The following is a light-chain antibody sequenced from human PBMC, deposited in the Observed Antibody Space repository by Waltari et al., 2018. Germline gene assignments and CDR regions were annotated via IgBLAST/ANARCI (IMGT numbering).Light chain of an antibody. CDR2: GVS. Sequence: EILLTQSPGTLSLSPGERATLSCRASQRVTRALPWYQQKPGQAPRLLIYGVSNRATGIPDRFSGSGSGTDFSLTISRLEPEDFAVYYCQHYVRLPATFGQGTKVEIK. CDR3: QHYVRLPAT. CDR1: QRVTRA. J-gene: IGKJ1*01. V-gene: IGKV3-20*01.